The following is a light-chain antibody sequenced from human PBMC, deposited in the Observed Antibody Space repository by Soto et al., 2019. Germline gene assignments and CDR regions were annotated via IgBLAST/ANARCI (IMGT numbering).Light chain of an antibody. V-gene: IGLV1-44*01. CDR2: SNN. CDR3: CSYAGSSTHYV. CDR1: SSNIGSNT. Sequence: QSALTQPPSASGTPGQRVTITCSGSSSNIGSNTVNWYQQLPGTAPKLLIYSNNQRPSGVSNRFSGSKSGNTASLTISGLQAEDEADYYCCSYAGSSTHYVFGTGTKVTVL. J-gene: IGLJ1*01.